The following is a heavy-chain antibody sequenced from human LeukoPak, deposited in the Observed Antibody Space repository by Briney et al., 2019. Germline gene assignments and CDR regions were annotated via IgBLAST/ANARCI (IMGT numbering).Heavy chain of an antibody. CDR1: GYRFTNYL. D-gene: IGHD2-21*01. V-gene: IGHV5-51*01. CDR3: ARADAGDSVDY. CDR2: IYPGDSDT. J-gene: IGHJ4*02. Sequence: GESLKISCKGSGYRFTNYLIGWVRQMPGKGLEWMGIIYPGDSDTRYSPSFQGQVTISADKSISNAYLQWSSLKASDTAMYSCARADAGDSVDYWGQGTMVTVSS.